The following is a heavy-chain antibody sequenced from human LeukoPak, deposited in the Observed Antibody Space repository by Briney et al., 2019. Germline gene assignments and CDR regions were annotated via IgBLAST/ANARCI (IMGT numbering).Heavy chain of an antibody. CDR2: ISSSSSYI. Sequence: GGSLRLSCAASGFTFSSYSMNWVRQAPGKGLEWVSSISSSSSYIYYADSVKGRFTISRDNAKNSLYLQVNSLRAEDTAVYYCARERISSGWYRIRTFDCWGQGTLVTVSS. V-gene: IGHV3-21*01. D-gene: IGHD6-19*01. CDR1: GFTFSSYS. CDR3: ARERISSGWYRIRTFDC. J-gene: IGHJ4*02.